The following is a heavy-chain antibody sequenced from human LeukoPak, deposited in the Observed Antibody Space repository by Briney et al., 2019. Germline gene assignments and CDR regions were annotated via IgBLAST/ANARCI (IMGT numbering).Heavy chain of an antibody. D-gene: IGHD1-26*01. V-gene: IGHV3-21*01. J-gene: IGHJ4*02. Sequence: GGSLRLSCAASGFTFSSYSMNWVRQAPGKGLEWVSSISSSGSYINYADSVKGRLTISRDNAKNSLYLQMNSLRVEDTAVYYCARVKVGASDYWGQGTLVTVSS. CDR2: ISSSGSYI. CDR1: GFTFSSYS. CDR3: ARVKVGASDY.